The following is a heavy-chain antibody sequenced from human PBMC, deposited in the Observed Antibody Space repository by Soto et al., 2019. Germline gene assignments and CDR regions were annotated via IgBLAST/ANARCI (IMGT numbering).Heavy chain of an antibody. D-gene: IGHD3-10*01. CDR2: INHSGST. Sequence: PSETLSLTSAVYGGSFSGYYWSWIRQPPGKGLEWIGEINHSGSTNYNPSLKSRVTISVDTSKNQFSLKLSSVTAADTAVYYCARVSDYYGSGTYHWGQGTLVTVSS. CDR3: ARVSDYYGSGTYH. CDR1: GGSFSGYY. V-gene: IGHV4-34*01. J-gene: IGHJ4*02.